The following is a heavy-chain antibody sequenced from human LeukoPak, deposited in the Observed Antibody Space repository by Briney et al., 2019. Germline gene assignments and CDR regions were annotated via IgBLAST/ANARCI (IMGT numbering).Heavy chain of an antibody. J-gene: IGHJ6*03. CDR3: AIQQPKLLHYYYYYMDV. CDR2: IIPIFGTA. V-gene: IGHV1-69*13. CDR1: GGTFSSYA. Sequence: GASVKVSCKASGGTFSSYAISWVRQAPGQGLEWMGGIIPIFGTANYAQKFQGRVTIAADESTSTAYMELSSLRSEDTAVYYCAIQQPKLLHYYYYYMDVWGRGTTVTVSS. D-gene: IGHD5-18*01.